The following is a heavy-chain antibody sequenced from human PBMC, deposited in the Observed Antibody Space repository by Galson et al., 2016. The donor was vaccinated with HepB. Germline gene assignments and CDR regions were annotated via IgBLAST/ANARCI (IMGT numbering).Heavy chain of an antibody. Sequence: SETLSLTCTVSGGSINSSGHYWGWIRLSPVKGLEWIGSTSHSGTTSYSPSFRSRITMSADTSKNQFSLRLNSMTAADTAVYYCARHTGSSACYYYGIDVWGQGTKVTVSS. V-gene: IGHV4-39*01. CDR3: ARHTGSSACYYYGIDV. CDR1: GGSINSSGHY. CDR2: TSHSGTT. J-gene: IGHJ6*02. D-gene: IGHD3-10*01.